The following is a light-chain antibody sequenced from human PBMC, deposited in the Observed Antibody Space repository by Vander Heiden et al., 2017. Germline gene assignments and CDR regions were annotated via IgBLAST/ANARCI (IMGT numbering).Light chain of an antibody. CDR1: SSDVCGYNY. Sequence: ALPQPASVSGSPGQSITISCTGTSSDVCGYNYVSWYQQHPGKATKLMIYDVSNRPSGVSNRFSGSKSGNTASLTISGLQAEDEADYYCSSYTSSSTLVFGTGTKVTVL. J-gene: IGLJ1*01. CDR3: SSYTSSSTLV. CDR2: DVS. V-gene: IGLV2-14*01.